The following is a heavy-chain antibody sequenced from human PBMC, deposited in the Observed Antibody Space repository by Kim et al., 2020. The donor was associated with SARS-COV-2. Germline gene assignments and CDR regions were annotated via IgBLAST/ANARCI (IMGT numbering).Heavy chain of an antibody. V-gene: IGHV4-31*03. J-gene: IGHJ4*02. CDR1: GGSISSGGYY. CDR2: IYYSGST. CDR3: ARVIISVGPIFDY. D-gene: IGHD3-10*01. Sequence: SETLSLTCTVSGGSISSGGYYWSWIRQHPGKGLEWIGYIYYSGSTYYNPSLKSRVTISVDTSKNQFSLKLSSVTAADTAVYYCARVIISVGPIFDYWGQGTLVTVSS.